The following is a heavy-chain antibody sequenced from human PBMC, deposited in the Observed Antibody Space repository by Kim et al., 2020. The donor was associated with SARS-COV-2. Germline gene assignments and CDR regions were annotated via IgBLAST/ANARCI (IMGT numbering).Heavy chain of an antibody. J-gene: IGHJ4*02. CDR1: GGSISSSSYY. CDR2: IYYSGST. D-gene: IGHD2-15*01. V-gene: IGHV4-39*01. Sequence: SETLSLTCTVSGGSISSSSYYWGWIRQPPGKGLEWIGSIYYSGSTYYNPSLKSRVTISVDTSKNQFSLKLSSVTAADTAVYYCARHSRGIVVVVAAFDYWGQGTLVTVSS. CDR3: ARHSRGIVVVVAAFDY.